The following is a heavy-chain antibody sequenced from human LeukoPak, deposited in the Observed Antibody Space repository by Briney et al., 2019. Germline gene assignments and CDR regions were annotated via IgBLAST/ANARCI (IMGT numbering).Heavy chain of an antibody. V-gene: IGHV1-2*06. CDR2: INPNSGGT. D-gene: IGHD6-13*01. CDR1: GYTFTSYD. CDR3: ARAVAAAGFDY. Sequence: GASVKVSCKASGYTFTSYDFNWVRQAPGQGLEWMGRINPNSGGTNYAQKFQGRVTMTRDTSISTAYMELSRLRSDDTAVYYCARAVAAAGFDYWGQGTLVTVSS. J-gene: IGHJ4*02.